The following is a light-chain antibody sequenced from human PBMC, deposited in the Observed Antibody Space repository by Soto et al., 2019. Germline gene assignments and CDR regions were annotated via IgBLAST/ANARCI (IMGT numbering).Light chain of an antibody. CDR3: QQVNGYPHT. V-gene: IGKV1-9*01. CDR1: QGISSH. J-gene: IGKJ2*01. Sequence: DIQLTQSPSFLSASVGDRVTITCRASQGISSHLAWYQQIPGKGPKLLIYAASTLQSGVPSRFSGSGSGTEFTLAISSLQPEDFATYHCQQVNGYPHTFGQGTKLEIK. CDR2: AAS.